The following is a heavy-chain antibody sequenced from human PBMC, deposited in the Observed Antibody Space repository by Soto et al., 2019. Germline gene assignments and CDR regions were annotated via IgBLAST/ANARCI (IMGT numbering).Heavy chain of an antibody. V-gene: IGHV1-69*01. Sequence: QEQLVQSGPEVKKPGSSVKVSCKDSGGLFSSFAISWVRQAPGQGLEWLGGIIPVFGTTNYAGKFQDRVTITADESTNKAYMELSSLTSGDTAMYYCARGGGPYVWFNEFWGQGTLVTVSS. D-gene: IGHD3-16*01. CDR3: ARGGGPYVWFNEF. J-gene: IGHJ4*02. CDR1: GGLFSSFA. CDR2: IIPVFGTT.